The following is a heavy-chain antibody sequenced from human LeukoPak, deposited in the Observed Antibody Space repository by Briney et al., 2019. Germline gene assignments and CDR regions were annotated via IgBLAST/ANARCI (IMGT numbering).Heavy chain of an antibody. Sequence: SETLSLTCTFSGGSISSYYWNWIRQPAGKGLEWIGRIHTSGSTNYNPSLKSRVTMSVDTSKNQFSLKLSSVTAADTAVYYCARDPPASIGYYYMDVWGKGTTVTVSS. CDR1: GGSISSYY. CDR2: IHTSGST. CDR3: ARDPPASIGYYYMDV. J-gene: IGHJ6*03. V-gene: IGHV4-4*07. D-gene: IGHD2-15*01.